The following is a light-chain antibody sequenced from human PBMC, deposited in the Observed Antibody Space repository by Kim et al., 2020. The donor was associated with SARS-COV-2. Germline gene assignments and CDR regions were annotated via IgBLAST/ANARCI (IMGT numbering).Light chain of an antibody. V-gene: IGKV1-39*01. CDR3: QQSYTTPFT. CDR1: QSISSH. Sequence: DIQMTQSPSSLSASVGDRVTITCRTSQSISSHLNWYHQKPGRAPKLLIYAASTLQGGVPSRFSSSGSETDFTLTISSLQPEDFGTYFCQQSYTTPFTVGPGTKVDIK. J-gene: IGKJ3*01. CDR2: AAS.